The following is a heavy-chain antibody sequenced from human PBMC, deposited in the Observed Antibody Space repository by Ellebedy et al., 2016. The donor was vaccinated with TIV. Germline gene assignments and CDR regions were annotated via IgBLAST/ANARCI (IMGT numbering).Heavy chain of an antibody. CDR1: GGSFSGYY. Sequence: SETLSLXXAIYGGSFSGYYWSWIRQPPGKGLEWIGEINHSGSTDYNPSLKSRVAISVDTSKNQFSLKLNSVTAADTAVYYCARNSWAGNAPPHWGQGTLVTVSP. V-gene: IGHV4-34*01. D-gene: IGHD1-1*01. J-gene: IGHJ4*02. CDR3: ARNSWAGNAPPH. CDR2: INHSGST.